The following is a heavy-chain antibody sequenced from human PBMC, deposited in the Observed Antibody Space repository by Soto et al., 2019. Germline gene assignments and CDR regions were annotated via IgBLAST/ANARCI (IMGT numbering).Heavy chain of an antibody. D-gene: IGHD6-13*01. CDR2: IYVGGTT. CDR3: ARRLATPDTRGFDS. Sequence: QVQLQESGPGLVKPSGTLSLTCAVSNVSIVSANWWSWVRQPPGKGLEWIGEIYVGGTTNYNPSLGSRVTVSLDKSQNQFSLSLTSVTAADTAVYYCARRLATPDTRGFDSWGQGTLVTVSS. CDR1: NVSIVSANW. V-gene: IGHV4-4*02. J-gene: IGHJ4*02.